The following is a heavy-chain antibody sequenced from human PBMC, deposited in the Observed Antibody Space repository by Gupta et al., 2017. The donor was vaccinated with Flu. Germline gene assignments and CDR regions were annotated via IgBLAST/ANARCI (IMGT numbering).Heavy chain of an antibody. J-gene: IGHJ6*02. V-gene: IGHV4-59*01. CDR2: IYYSGST. CDR3: ARGVRYSSSATYYYYYGMDV. Sequence: QVQLQESGPGLVKPSETLSLTCTVSGGSISSYYWSWIRQPPGKGLEWIGYIYYSGSTNYNPSLKSRVTISVDTSKNQFSLKLSSVTAADTAVYYCARGVRYSSSATYYYYYGMDVWGQGTTVTVSS. D-gene: IGHD6-13*01. CDR1: GGSISSYY.